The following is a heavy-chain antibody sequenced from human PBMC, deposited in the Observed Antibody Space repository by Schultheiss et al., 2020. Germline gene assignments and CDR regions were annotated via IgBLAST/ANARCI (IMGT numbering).Heavy chain of an antibody. CDR3: ARESQELRFYDY. J-gene: IGHJ4*02. CDR1: GYTFTSYY. D-gene: IGHD3-3*01. V-gene: IGHV1-46*01. Sequence: ASVKVSCKASGYTFTSYYMHWVRQAPGQGLEWMGIINPSGGSTSYAQKFQGRVTMTTDTSTSTAYMELRSLRSDDTAVYYCARESQELRFYDYWGQGTLVTVSS. CDR2: INPSGGST.